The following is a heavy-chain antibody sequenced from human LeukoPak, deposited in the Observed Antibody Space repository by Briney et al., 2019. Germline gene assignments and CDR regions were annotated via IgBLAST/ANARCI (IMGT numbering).Heavy chain of an antibody. CDR2: XXXXXST. CDR3: ARHSGSGSYYNVVWSLYYFDY. Sequence: PSETLSLTCTVSGGSISSSSYXXGWIRQPPXXXXXXXXXXXXXXSTYYNXXLKSRVTISVDTSKNQFSLKLSSVTAADTAVYYXARHSGSGSYYNVVWSLYYFDYWGQGTLVTVSS. J-gene: IGHJ4*02. CDR1: GGSISSSSYX. V-gene: IGHV4-39*01. D-gene: IGHD3-10*01.